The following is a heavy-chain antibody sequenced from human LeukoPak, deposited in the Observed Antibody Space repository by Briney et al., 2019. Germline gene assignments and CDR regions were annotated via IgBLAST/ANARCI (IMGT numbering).Heavy chain of an antibody. Sequence: SETLSLTCTVSGGSISSYYWSWIRQPAGKGLEWIGRIYTSGSTNYNPSLKSRVTMSVDTSKNQFSLKLSSATAADTAVYYCARSGYSYGTSYYYYYYMDVWGKGTTVTVSS. V-gene: IGHV4-4*07. CDR2: IYTSGST. D-gene: IGHD5-18*01. CDR3: ARSGYSYGTSYYYYYYMDV. CDR1: GGSISSYY. J-gene: IGHJ6*03.